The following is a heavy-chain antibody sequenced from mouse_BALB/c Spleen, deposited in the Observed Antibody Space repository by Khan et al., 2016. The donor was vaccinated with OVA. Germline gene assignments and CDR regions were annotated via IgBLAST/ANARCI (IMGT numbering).Heavy chain of an antibody. CDR1: GYSITSGYF. CDR3: ARGGSSGPAWFTY. J-gene: IGHJ3*01. CDR2: IRSDGNS. Sequence: EVKLLESGPGLVKPSQSLSLTCSVTGYSITSGYFWNWIRQFPGNNLEWMGYIRSDGNSDYNPSLKNRISITRDTSKNQFFLKLNSVTPEDTATYYCARGGSSGPAWFTYWGQGTLVTVSA. D-gene: IGHD3-1*01. V-gene: IGHV3-6*02.